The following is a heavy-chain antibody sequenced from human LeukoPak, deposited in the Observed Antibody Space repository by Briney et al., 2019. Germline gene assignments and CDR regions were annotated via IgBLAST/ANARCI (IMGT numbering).Heavy chain of an antibody. J-gene: IGHJ5*02. CDR3: ARKVPAARRGRWFDP. Sequence: ASVKVSCKASGYTFTSYDSNWVREANGQGIEWMGWMNPNSGNTGYAQKFQGRVTITRNTSISTAYMELSSLRSEDTAVYYCARKVPAARRGRWFDPWGQGTLVTVSS. V-gene: IGHV1-8*03. CDR2: MNPNSGNT. D-gene: IGHD2-2*01. CDR1: GYTFTSYD.